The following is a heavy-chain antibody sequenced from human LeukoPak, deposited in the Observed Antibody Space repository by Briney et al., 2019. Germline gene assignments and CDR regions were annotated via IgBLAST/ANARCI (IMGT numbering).Heavy chain of an antibody. V-gene: IGHV1-69*06. CDR1: GGTFSSYA. CDR3: ARNLDNYYGSGSYYNVPMDV. CDR2: IIPIFGTA. J-gene: IGHJ6*03. Sequence: SVKVSCKASGGTFSSYAISWVRQAPGQGLEWMGGIIPIFGTANYAQKFQGRVTITADKSTSTACMELSSLRSEDTAVYYCARNLDNYYGSGSYYNVPMDVWGKGTTVTVSS. D-gene: IGHD3-10*01.